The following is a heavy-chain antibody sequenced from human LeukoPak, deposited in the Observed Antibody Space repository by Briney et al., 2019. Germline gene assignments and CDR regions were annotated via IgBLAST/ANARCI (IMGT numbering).Heavy chain of an antibody. D-gene: IGHD3-22*01. CDR2: IYHSGST. V-gene: IGHV4-30-2*01. J-gene: IGHJ3*02. CDR1: GGSISSGGYS. CDR3: ARAPTTYYYDSSGYYHNAFDI. Sequence: SETLSLTCAVSGGSISSGGYSWSWLRQPPGKGLEWIGYIYHSGSTYYNPSLKSRVTISVDRSKNQFSLKLSSVTAADTAVYYCARAPTTYYYDSSGYYHNAFDIWGQGTMVTVSS.